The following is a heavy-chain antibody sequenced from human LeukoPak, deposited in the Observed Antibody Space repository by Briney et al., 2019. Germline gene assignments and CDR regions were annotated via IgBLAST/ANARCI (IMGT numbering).Heavy chain of an antibody. CDR3: ARDPDYGGGDY. CDR1: GGTFSSYA. V-gene: IGHV1-69*04. Sequence: ASVKVSCKASGGTFSSYAISWVRQAPGQGLEWMGRIIPIFSIANYAQKFQGRVTITADKSTSTAYMELSSLRSEDTAVYYCARDPDYGGGDYWGQGTLVTVSS. J-gene: IGHJ4*02. D-gene: IGHD4-23*01. CDR2: IIPIFSIA.